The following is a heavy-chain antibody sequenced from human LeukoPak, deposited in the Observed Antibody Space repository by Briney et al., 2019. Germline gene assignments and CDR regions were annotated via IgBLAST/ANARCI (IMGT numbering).Heavy chain of an antibody. V-gene: IGHV4-61*01. CDR2: IYYSGST. D-gene: IGHD5-12*01. Sequence: TSETLSLTCTVSGGSISSGSYYWSWIRQPPGKGLEWIGYIYYSGSTNYNPSLKSRVTISVDTSKNQFSLKLSSVTAADTAVYYCARGGYSGLNPFDYWGQGTLVTVSS. CDR3: ARGGYSGLNPFDY. J-gene: IGHJ4*02. CDR1: GGSISSGSYY.